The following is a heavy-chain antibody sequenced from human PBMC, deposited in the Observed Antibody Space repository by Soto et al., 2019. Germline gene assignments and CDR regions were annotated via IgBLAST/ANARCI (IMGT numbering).Heavy chain of an antibody. V-gene: IGHV4-31*03. CDR1: GGSISSGGNW. Sequence: QVQLQESGPGLVKPSETLSLTCTVSGGSISSGGNWWTWIRQHPGKGLEWIGYVYSSGTTYYNPSLQRRVTTSLDTSKNHFALELSAVTAADTAVYYCAREYYYNSGSSRWFDPWGQGILVTVSS. D-gene: IGHD3-10*01. J-gene: IGHJ5*02. CDR3: AREYYYNSGSSRWFDP. CDR2: VYSSGTT.